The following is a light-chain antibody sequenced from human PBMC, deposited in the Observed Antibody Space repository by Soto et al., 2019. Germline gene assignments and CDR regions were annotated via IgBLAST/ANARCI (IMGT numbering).Light chain of an antibody. CDR2: LFNDGSR. Sequence: QLVLTQSPSASASLGASVNLTCTLSSGHSRYGIAWHQQQPQKGPRFLMKLFNDGSRSRGDGIPDRFSGSSSGAERYLTISSLQSDDEADYYCQTWGTGIRVFGGGTKLTVL. CDR1: SGHSRYG. J-gene: IGLJ2*01. CDR3: QTWGTGIRV. V-gene: IGLV4-69*01.